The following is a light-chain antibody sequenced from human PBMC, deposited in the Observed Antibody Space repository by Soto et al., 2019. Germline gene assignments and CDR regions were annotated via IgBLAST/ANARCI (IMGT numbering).Light chain of an antibody. J-gene: IGLJ2*01. V-gene: IGLV1-51*01. CDR3: ATWDSKLSAVV. CDR2: DNS. Sequence: QSVLTQPPSMSAAPGQKVPIYCSGRSSNIGDNFVSWYQHLPGTAPKLLIFDNSQRPSEIPDRFFGSKSGTIATLAITGPQTGDDAVYYCATWDSKLSAVVFGGGTKVTVL. CDR1: SSNIGDNF.